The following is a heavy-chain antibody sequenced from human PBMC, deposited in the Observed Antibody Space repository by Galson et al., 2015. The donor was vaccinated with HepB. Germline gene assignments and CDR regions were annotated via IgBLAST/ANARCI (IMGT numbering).Heavy chain of an antibody. CDR1: EDSVSSNTVG. V-gene: IGHV6-1*01. CDR2: TYYRSKWSN. D-gene: IGHD7-27*01. Sequence: CAISEDSVSSNTVGWNWIRQSPSRGLEWLGRTYYRSKWSNDYSESLKSRITINADTSKNQFSLQLKYVTPEDTAVYYCAKSIHLGRGFDSWGQGTLVTVSS. J-gene: IGHJ4*02. CDR3: AKSIHLGRGFDS.